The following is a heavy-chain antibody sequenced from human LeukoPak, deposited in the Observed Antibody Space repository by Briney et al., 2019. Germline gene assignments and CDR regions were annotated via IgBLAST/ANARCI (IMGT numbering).Heavy chain of an antibody. CDR3: ARGRSSSWGRDYFDY. CDR1: GGTFSSYA. Sequence: GASVKVSCKASGGTFSSYAISWVRQAPGQGLEWMGWMNPNSGNTGYAQKFQGRVTMTRNTSISTAYMELSSLRSEDTAVYYCARGRSSSWGRDYFDYWGQGTLVTVSS. V-gene: IGHV1-8*02. CDR2: MNPNSGNT. D-gene: IGHD6-13*01. J-gene: IGHJ4*02.